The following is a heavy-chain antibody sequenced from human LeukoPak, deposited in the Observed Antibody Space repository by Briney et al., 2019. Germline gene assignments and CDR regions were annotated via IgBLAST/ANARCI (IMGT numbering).Heavy chain of an antibody. J-gene: IGHJ4*02. CDR2: ISAYNGNT. CDR1: GYTFTSYG. Sequence: ASVKVSCKASGYTFTSYGIRWVRQAPGQGLEWMGWISAYNGNTNYAQKLQGRVTMTTDTSTSTPYMELRSLRSDDTAVYYCARKGQRIAVAPHFDYWGQGTLVTVSS. V-gene: IGHV1-18*01. D-gene: IGHD6-19*01. CDR3: ARKGQRIAVAPHFDY.